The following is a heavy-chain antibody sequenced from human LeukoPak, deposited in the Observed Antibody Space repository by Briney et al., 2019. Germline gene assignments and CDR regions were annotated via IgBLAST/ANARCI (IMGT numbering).Heavy chain of an antibody. D-gene: IGHD6-6*01. J-gene: IGHJ5*02. Sequence: GGSLRLSCAASGFIFSSYAMNWVRQAPGMGLEWVSAISSSGGSTYSADSVKGRFSISRDNSKNTLYLQMNSLRAEDTAVYYCAKGHTGSIAARPQRFDPWGQGTLVTVSS. CDR3: AKGHTGSIAARPQRFDP. V-gene: IGHV3-23*01. CDR2: ISSSGGST. CDR1: GFIFSSYA.